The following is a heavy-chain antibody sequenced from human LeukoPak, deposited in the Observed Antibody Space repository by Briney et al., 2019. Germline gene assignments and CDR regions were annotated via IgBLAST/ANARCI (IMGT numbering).Heavy chain of an antibody. CDR1: GGSISSGGYY. J-gene: IGHJ1*01. CDR2: IYYSGST. Sequence: PSQTLSLTCTVPGGSISSGGYYWSWIRHHPGKCLEWIGYIYYSGSTYYNPSLKSRVTISVDTSKNQFSLKLSSLTAADTAVYYCARVSSDSSGYEYFQHWGQGTLVTVSS. D-gene: IGHD3-22*01. CDR3: ARVSSDSSGYEYFQH. V-gene: IGHV4-31*03.